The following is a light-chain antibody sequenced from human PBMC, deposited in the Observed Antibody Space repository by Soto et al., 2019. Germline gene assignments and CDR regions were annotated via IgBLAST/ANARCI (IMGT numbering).Light chain of an antibody. V-gene: IGKV3-15*01. J-gene: IGKJ5*01. CDR3: QQYNEWPIT. Sequence: EIVLTQSPGTLSLSPGERATLSCRASQSLSSNLAWYQQKPGQAPRLLIYGASTRATGIPARFSGSGSGTEYTLTISSLQSEDFAVYYCQQYNEWPITFGQGTRLEIK. CDR2: GAS. CDR1: QSLSSN.